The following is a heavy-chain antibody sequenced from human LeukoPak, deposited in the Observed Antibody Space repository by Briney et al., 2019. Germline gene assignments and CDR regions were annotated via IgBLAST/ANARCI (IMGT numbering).Heavy chain of an antibody. J-gene: IGHJ4*02. CDR3: ARVGLYSGSYYFDY. Sequence: SRTPSLTCTVSGGSISSGGYYWSWIREPPGKGLEWIGYIHHSGSTYYNPSLKSRVTISVDGSKNQFSLKLNSVTAADTAVYYCARVGLYSGSYYFDYWGQGTLVTVSS. V-gene: IGHV4-30-2*01. CDR1: GGSISSGGYY. D-gene: IGHD1-26*01. CDR2: IHHSGST.